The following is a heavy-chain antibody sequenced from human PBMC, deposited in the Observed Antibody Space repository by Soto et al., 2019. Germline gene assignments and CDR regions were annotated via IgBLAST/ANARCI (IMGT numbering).Heavy chain of an antibody. D-gene: IGHD2-21*02. CDR2: VIPIFGTA. CDR1: GGTFSSYA. J-gene: IGHJ4*02. V-gene: IGHV1-69*13. Sequence: ASVKVSCKASGGTFSSYAISWVRQAPGQGLEWMGGVIPIFGTANYAQKFQGRVTITADESTSTAYMELSSLRSEDTAVYYCARFNAYCGGDCYSNYWGQGTLVTVSS. CDR3: ARFNAYCGGDCYSNY.